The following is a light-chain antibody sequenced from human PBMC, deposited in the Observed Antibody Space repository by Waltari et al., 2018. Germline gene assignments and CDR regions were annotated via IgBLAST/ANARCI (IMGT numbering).Light chain of an antibody. CDR1: SSDVCSYNR. V-gene: IGLV2-18*02. Sequence: QSALTQPPSVSGSPGQSVTISCTGPSSDVCSYNRVSWYQQPPGTAPKLMIYEVTNRPSGVPDRFSGSKSGNTASLTISGLQAEDEADYYCSSYTSSSTWVFGGGTKLTVL. CDR2: EVT. J-gene: IGLJ3*02. CDR3: SSYTSSSTWV.